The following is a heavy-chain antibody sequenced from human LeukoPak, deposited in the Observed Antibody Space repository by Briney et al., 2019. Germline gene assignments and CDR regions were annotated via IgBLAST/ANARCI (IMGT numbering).Heavy chain of an antibody. CDR2: IYYSGST. CDR1: GGSISSYY. Sequence: SETLSLTCTVSGGSISSYYWSWIRQPPGKGLEWIGYIYYSGSTSYNPSLKSRVTISVDTSKNQFSLKLSSVTAADTAVYYCARHTEGVGLDYWGQGTLVTVSS. J-gene: IGHJ4*02. V-gene: IGHV4-59*08. D-gene: IGHD1-26*01. CDR3: ARHTEGVGLDY.